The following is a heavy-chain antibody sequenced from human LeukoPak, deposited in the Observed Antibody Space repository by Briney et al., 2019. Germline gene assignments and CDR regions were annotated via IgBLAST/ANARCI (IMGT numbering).Heavy chain of an antibody. V-gene: IGHV3-49*04. CDR2: IRSKAYGGTA. D-gene: IGHD5-18*01. CDR3: TRGYSYGYSLSI. CDR1: GFTFGDYA. Sequence: GGSLRLSCTASGFTFGDYAMSWVRQAPGKGLEWVGFIRSKAYGGTAEYAASVKGRFTISRDDSKSIAYLQMNSLKTEDTAVNYCTRGYSYGYSLSIWGQGTLVTVSS. J-gene: IGHJ4*02.